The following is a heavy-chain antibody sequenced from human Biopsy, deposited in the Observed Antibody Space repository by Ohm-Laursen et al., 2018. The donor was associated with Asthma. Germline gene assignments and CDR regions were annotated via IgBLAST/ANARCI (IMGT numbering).Heavy chain of an antibody. D-gene: IGHD4-17*01. CDR1: GYTLTDLS. V-gene: IGHV1-24*01. J-gene: IGHJ4*02. CDR3: ASDFPKDYVRYNFEF. Sequence: SVTVSCKISGYTLTDLSMHWVRQAPGQGLEWMGGHDHEEGGTVNARRFQGRVTMTKDTSTDTAYMGLSSLSSDDTAVYYCASDFPKDYVRYNFEFWGQGTLVTVSS. CDR2: HDHEEGGT.